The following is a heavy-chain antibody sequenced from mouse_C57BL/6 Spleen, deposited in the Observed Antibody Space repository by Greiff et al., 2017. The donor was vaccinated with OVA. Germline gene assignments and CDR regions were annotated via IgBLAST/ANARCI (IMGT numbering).Heavy chain of an antibody. J-gene: IGHJ3*01. CDR2: IDPSDSYT. D-gene: IGHD1-1*01. CDR1: GYTFTSYW. V-gene: IGHV1-50*01. Sequence: VQLQQPGAELVKPGASVKLSCKASGYTFTSYWMQWVKQRPGQGLEWIGEIDPSDSYTNYNQKFKGKATLTVDTSSSTAYMQLSSLTSEDSAVYYCARPNYYGSSWCAYWGQGTLVTVSA. CDR3: ARPNYYGSSWCAY.